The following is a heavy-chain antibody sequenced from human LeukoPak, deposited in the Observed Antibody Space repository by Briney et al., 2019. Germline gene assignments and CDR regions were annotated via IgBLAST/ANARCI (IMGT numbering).Heavy chain of an antibody. D-gene: IGHD2-8*01. CDR1: GGTFSSYA. J-gene: IGHJ4*02. CDR2: IIPIFGTA. Sequence: ASVKVSCKASGGTFSSYAISWVRQAPGQGLEWMGGIIPIFGTANYAQKFQGRVTITADESTSTAYMELSSLRSEDTAVYYCASPRSQWVHFDYWGQGTLVTVSS. V-gene: IGHV1-69*13. CDR3: ASPRSQWVHFDY.